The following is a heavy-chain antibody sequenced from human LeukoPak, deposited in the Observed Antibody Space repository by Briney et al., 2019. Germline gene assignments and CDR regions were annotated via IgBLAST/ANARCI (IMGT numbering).Heavy chain of an antibody. Sequence: GRSLRLSCAASGFTFSSYGMHWVRQAPGKGLEWVAVIPCDGSNKYYADSVKGRFTISRDNSKNTLYLQMNSLRAEDTAVYYCAKEVRRAYYGSGRRLDYWGQGTLVTVSS. CDR1: GFTFSSYG. CDR2: IPCDGSNK. V-gene: IGHV3-30*18. J-gene: IGHJ4*02. CDR3: AKEVRRAYYGSGRRLDY. D-gene: IGHD3-10*01.